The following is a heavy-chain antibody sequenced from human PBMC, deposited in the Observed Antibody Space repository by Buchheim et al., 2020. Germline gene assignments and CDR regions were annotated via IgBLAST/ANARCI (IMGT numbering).Heavy chain of an antibody. CDR3: ARAILGAITGVYYFDF. V-gene: IGHV4-31*03. Sequence: QVQLQESGPGLVKPTETPSLTCTVSGVSIASGVYYWTWIRQHPGKGLEWIGYISYSGNTYYNPSLKSRVSISADMSRYQFSLRLTSVTAADTAVYYCARAILGAITGVYYFDFWGQGT. J-gene: IGHJ4*02. CDR2: ISYSGNT. D-gene: IGHD1-26*01. CDR1: GVSIASGVYY.